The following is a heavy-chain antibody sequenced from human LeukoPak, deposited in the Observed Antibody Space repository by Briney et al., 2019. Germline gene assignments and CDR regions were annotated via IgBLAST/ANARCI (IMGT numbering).Heavy chain of an antibody. J-gene: IGHJ4*02. CDR1: GFTFSSYA. D-gene: IGHD3-16*02. CDR3: ARDPDQVYDYVWGSYPNDY. CDR2: ISYDGSNK. V-gene: IGHV3-30-3*01. Sequence: GRSLRLSCAASGFTFSSYAMHWVRQAPGKGLEWVAVISYDGSNKYYADSVEGRFTISRDNSKNTLYLQMNSLRTEDTAVYYCARDPDQVYDYVWGSYPNDYWGQGTLVTVSS.